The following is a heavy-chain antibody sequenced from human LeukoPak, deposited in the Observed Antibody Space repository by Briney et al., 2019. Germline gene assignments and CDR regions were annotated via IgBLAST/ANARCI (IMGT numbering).Heavy chain of an antibody. J-gene: IGHJ4*02. V-gene: IGHV3-7*05. CDR1: GFTFSSYW. D-gene: IGHD1-26*01. Sequence: GGSLRLSCAASGFTFSSYWMSWVRQAPGKGLEWVSNIKQDGSEKYYVDSVKGRFTISRDNAKNSLYLQMNSLRAEDTAVYYCARRQWEPRHLRYYFDYWGQGALVTVSS. CDR2: IKQDGSEK. CDR3: ARRQWEPRHLRYYFDY.